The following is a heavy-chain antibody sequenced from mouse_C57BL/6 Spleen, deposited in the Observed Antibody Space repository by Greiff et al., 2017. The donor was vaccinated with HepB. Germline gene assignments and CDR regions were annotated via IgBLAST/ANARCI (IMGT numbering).Heavy chain of an antibody. CDR1: GFSFNTYA. D-gene: IGHD1-1*01. Sequence: EVKVEESGGGLVQPKGSLKLSCAASGFSFNTYAMNWVRQAPGKGLEWVARIRSKSNNYATYYADSVKDRFTISRDDSESMLYLQMNNLKTEDTAMYYGVRRDYYGSFDYWGQGTTLTVSS. V-gene: IGHV10-1*01. CDR3: VRRDYYGSFDY. J-gene: IGHJ2*01. CDR2: IRSKSNNYAT.